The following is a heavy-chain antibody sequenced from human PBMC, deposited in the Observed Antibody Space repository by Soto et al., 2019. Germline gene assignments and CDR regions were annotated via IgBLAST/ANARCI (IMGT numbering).Heavy chain of an antibody. V-gene: IGHV3-15*01. CDR2: IKSKTDGGTT. D-gene: IGHD5-18*01. CDR1: GFTFSNAW. J-gene: IGHJ4*02. Sequence: GSLRLSCAASGFTFSNAWMSWVRQAPGKGLEWVGRIKSKTDGGTTDYAAPVKGRFTISRDDSKNTLYLQMNSLKTEDTAVYYCTTDNGYSYVIDYWGQGTLVTVSS. CDR3: TTDNGYSYVIDY.